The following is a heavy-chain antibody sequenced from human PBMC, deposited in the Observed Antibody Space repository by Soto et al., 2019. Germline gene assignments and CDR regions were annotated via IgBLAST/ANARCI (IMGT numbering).Heavy chain of an antibody. Sequence: GESLKISCAASGFTVSSNYMSWVRQAPGKGLEWVSVIYSGGSTYYADSVKGRFTISRHNSKNTLYLQMNSLRAEDTAVYYCARGEGIAARPDAFDIWGQGTMVTVSS. CDR1: GFTVSSNY. D-gene: IGHD6-6*01. CDR3: ARGEGIAARPDAFDI. J-gene: IGHJ3*02. V-gene: IGHV3-53*04. CDR2: IYSGGST.